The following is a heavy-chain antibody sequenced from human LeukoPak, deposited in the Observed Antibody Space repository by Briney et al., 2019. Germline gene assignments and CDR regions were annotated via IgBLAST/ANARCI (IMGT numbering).Heavy chain of an antibody. J-gene: IGHJ4*02. Sequence: ASVKVSCKASGGTFSSYAISWLRQAPGQGLEWMGRIIPILGIANYAQKFQGRVTITADKSTSTAYMELSSLRSEDTAVYYCARDVGVGYCSGGSCYRYSDYWGQGTLVTVSS. CDR3: ARDVGVGYCSGGSCYRYSDY. CDR2: IIPILGIA. CDR1: GGTFSSYA. D-gene: IGHD2-15*01. V-gene: IGHV1-69*04.